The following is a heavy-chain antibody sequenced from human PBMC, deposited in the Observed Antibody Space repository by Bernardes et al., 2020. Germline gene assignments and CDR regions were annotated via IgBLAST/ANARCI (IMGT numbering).Heavy chain of an antibody. D-gene: IGHD2-2*01. Sequence: SETLSLTCAVYGGSFSGYYWSWIRQPPGKGLEWIGEINHSGSTNYNPSLKSRVTISVDTSKNQFSLKLSSVTAADTAVYYCARTPKQYQLLPEAMDVWGKGTTVTVSS. CDR1: GGSFSGYY. V-gene: IGHV4-34*01. CDR2: INHSGST. J-gene: IGHJ6*04. CDR3: ARTPKQYQLLPEAMDV.